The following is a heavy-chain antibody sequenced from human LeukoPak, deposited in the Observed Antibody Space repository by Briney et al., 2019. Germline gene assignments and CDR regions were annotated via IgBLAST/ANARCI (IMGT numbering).Heavy chain of an antibody. D-gene: IGHD6-13*01. Sequence: PSETLSLTCAVSGGSISSGGYSWSWIRQPPGKGLEWIGYIYHSGSTYYNPSLKSRVTISVDRSKNQSSLKLSSVTAADTAVYYCARYIAAAGVDYWGQGTLVTVSS. V-gene: IGHV4-30-2*01. CDR1: GGSISSGGYS. CDR2: IYHSGST. CDR3: ARYIAAAGVDY. J-gene: IGHJ4*02.